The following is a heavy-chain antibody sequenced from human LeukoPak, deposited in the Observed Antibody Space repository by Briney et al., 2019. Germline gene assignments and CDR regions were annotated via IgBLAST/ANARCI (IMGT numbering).Heavy chain of an antibody. Sequence: PSETLSLTCVVHGGSFSGYYWSWIRQPPGKGLEWIGEINDIGSTNYNTSLKRRVTLSVDTSKNQFSLKLSSVTAADTAVYYCARGIAAARETGFDYWGQGTLVTVSS. CDR3: ARGIAAARETGFDY. V-gene: IGHV4-34*01. J-gene: IGHJ4*02. CDR2: INDIGST. D-gene: IGHD6-13*01. CDR1: GGSFSGYY.